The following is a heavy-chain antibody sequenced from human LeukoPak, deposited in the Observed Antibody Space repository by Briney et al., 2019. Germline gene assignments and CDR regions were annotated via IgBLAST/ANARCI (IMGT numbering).Heavy chain of an antibody. D-gene: IGHD1-26*01. CDR1: GFTFSSYE. CDR3: ARVEGSSHLDY. V-gene: IGHV4-39*07. Sequence: GSLRLSCAASGFTFSSYEMNWVRQPPGKGLEWIGSIYYSGSTYYNPSLKSRVTISVDTSKNQFSLKLSSVTAADTAVYYCARVEGSSHLDYWGQGTLVTVSS. CDR2: IYYSGST. J-gene: IGHJ4*02.